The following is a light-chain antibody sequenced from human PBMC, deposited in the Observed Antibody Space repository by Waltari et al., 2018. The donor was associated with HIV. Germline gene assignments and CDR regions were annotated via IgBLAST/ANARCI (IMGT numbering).Light chain of an antibody. Sequence: DILLTQSPATLSVCPGERVTLSCRASHSVSSSLAWYQLKPDQAPRLLIYDASARASGIPDRFTATGSGTEFTLTVSSLQSDDFAVYYCLQSAKWPRTFGQGTKVEIK. J-gene: IGKJ1*01. V-gene: IGKV3-15*01. CDR3: LQSAKWPRT. CDR1: HSVSSS. CDR2: DAS.